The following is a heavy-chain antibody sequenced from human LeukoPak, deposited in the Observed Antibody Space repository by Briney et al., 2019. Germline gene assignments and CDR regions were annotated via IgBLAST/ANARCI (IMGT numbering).Heavy chain of an antibody. V-gene: IGHV3-23*01. Sequence: GGSLRLSCAASGFTFSSYAMSWVRQAPGKGLEWVSTISRGDDSTYYADSVKGRFTISRDNSKNTLYLQMNSLRAEDTAVYYCAKDLDGYSYGYLFDYWGQGTLVTVSS. CDR1: GFTFSSYA. CDR3: AKDLDGYSYGYLFDY. D-gene: IGHD5-18*01. CDR2: ISRGDDST. J-gene: IGHJ4*02.